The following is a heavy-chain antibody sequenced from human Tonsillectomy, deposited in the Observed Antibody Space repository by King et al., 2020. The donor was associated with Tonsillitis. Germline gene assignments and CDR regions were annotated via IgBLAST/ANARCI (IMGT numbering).Heavy chain of an antibody. J-gene: IGHJ2*01. V-gene: IGHV3-9*01. Sequence: VQLVESGGGLVQPGRSLRLSCAASGFTFDDYAMHWVRQAPGKGLEWVSGISWNSGSIGYADSVKGRFTISRDNAKNSLYLQMNSLRAEDTALYYCAKDKSGDHDYYDSSFDLWGRGTLVTVSS. CDR2: ISWNSGSI. D-gene: IGHD3-22*01. CDR1: GFTFDDYA. CDR3: AKDKSGDHDYYDSSFDL.